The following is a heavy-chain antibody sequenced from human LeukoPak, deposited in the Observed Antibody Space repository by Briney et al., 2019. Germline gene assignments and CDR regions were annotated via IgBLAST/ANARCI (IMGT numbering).Heavy chain of an antibody. V-gene: IGHV3-23*01. D-gene: IGHD5-18*01. J-gene: IGHJ4*02. Sequence: GGSLRLSCAASGFTFSDYYMSWIRQAPGKGLEWVSVISGSGGSTYYADSVKGRFTISRDNSKNTLYPQMNSLRAEDTAVYYCAKDAYGYLSFFDYWGQGTLVTVSS. CDR2: ISGSGGST. CDR3: AKDAYGYLSFFDY. CDR1: GFTFSDYY.